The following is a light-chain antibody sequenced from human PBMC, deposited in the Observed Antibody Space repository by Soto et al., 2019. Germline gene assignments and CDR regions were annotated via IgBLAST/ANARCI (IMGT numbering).Light chain of an antibody. Sequence: EIVLTQSPGTLSLSPGERATLSCRASQTVTSNYLAWYQQKPTQAPRLLIYGASSRATGIPDRFSGSGSATDFTLTITRLEPEDFAVYYCQRYGTSPPLTFGGGTKVDIK. CDR3: QRYGTSPPLT. J-gene: IGKJ4*01. CDR1: QTVTSNY. CDR2: GAS. V-gene: IGKV3-20*01.